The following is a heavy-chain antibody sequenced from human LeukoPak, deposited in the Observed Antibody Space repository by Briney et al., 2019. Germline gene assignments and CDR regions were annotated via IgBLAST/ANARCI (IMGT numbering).Heavy chain of an antibody. Sequence: PGESLRLSCAASGFTFRTSTINWFRQAPGKGLEWVSSISGSSDYIYYADSVKGRFTISRDNARNSLYLQMNSLRAEDTAVYYCARIPNSAGFPNWFDPWGQGTLVTVSS. CDR3: ARIPNSAGFPNWFDP. CDR2: ISGSSDYI. V-gene: IGHV3-21*01. D-gene: IGHD6-19*01. J-gene: IGHJ5*02. CDR1: GFTFRTST.